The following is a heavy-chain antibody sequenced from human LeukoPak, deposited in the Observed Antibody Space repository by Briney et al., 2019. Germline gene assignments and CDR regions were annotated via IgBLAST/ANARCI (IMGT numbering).Heavy chain of an antibody. D-gene: IGHD5-12*01. CDR1: GGSISSGGYY. V-gene: IGHV4-39*07. CDR2: INHSGST. Sequence: SETLSLTCTVSGGSISSGGYYWSWIRQPPGEGLEWIGEINHSGSTNYNPSLKSRVTISVDTSKNQFSLKLSSVTAADTAVYYCAGVPEMATIQPWGQGTLVTVSS. J-gene: IGHJ5*02. CDR3: AGVPEMATIQP.